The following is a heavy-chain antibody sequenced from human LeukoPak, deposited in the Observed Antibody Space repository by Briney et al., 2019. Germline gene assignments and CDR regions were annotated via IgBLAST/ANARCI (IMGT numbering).Heavy chain of an antibody. CDR3: AREDVAAAGTVIDY. Sequence: SETLSLTCAVYVGSFSGYYWSWIRQPPGKGLEWIGEINHSGSTNYNPSLKSRVTISVDTSKNQFSLKLSSVTAADTAVYYCAREDVAAAGTVIDYWGQGTLVTVSS. CDR1: VGSFSGYY. CDR2: INHSGST. V-gene: IGHV4-34*01. D-gene: IGHD6-13*01. J-gene: IGHJ4*02.